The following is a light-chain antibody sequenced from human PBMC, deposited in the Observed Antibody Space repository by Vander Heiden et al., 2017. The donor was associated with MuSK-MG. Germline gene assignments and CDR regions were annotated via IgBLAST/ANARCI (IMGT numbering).Light chain of an antibody. J-gene: IGKJ3*01. CDR2: WAS. Sequence: TQSPDSLAVSLVERATINCKSSQSVLYSSNNKNYLAWYQQKPGQPPKLLIYWASTRESGVPDRFSGSGSGTDFTLTISSLQAEDVAVYYCQQYYSTPQTFGPGTKVDIK. CDR3: QQYYSTPQT. CDR1: QSVLYSSNNKNY. V-gene: IGKV4-1*01.